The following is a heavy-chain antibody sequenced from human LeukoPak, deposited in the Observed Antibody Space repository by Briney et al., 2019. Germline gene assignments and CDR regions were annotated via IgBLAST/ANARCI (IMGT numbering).Heavy chain of an antibody. CDR1: GFTFSSYE. D-gene: IGHD4-23*01. V-gene: IGHV3-7*04. CDR3: ARGLRWHDY. Sequence: PGGSLRLSCAASGFTFSSYEMNWVRPPPGKGLEWVANINQDGSEKNYVDSVKGRFTISRDNAKSSLYLQMSSLRAEDTAVYYCARGLRWHDYWGQGTLVTVSS. CDR2: INQDGSEK. J-gene: IGHJ4*02.